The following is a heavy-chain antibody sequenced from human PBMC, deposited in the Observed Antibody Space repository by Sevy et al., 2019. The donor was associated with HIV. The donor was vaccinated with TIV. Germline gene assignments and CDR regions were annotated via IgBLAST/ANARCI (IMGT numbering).Heavy chain of an antibody. V-gene: IGHV3-30*04. J-gene: IGHJ6*02. CDR3: ARDPTRNYDFWSGYPRDYYGMDV. CDR2: ISYDGSNK. Sequence: GGSLRLSCAASGFTFSSYAMHWVRQAPGKGLEWVAVISYDGSNKYYADSVKGRFTISRDNSKNTLYLQMNSLRAEDTAVYYCARDPTRNYDFWSGYPRDYYGMDVWGQGTTVTVSS. D-gene: IGHD3-3*01. CDR1: GFTFSSYA.